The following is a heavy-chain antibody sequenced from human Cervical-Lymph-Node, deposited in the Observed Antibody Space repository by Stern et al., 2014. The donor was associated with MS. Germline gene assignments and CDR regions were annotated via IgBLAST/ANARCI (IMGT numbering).Heavy chain of an antibody. V-gene: IGHV3-30*04. CDR2: ISSDGSNK. CDR1: GFTFSTSP. Sequence: VQLEESGGGVVQPGRSLRLSCVASGFTFSTSPMHWVRQAPGKGLEWLAYISSDGSNKYHVDSVKGRLTISRDNSRNTLFLQMNSLRAEDTAVYYCARDRRYCSGGSCSVNWLDPWGQGTLVTVSS. CDR3: ARDRRYCSGGSCSVNWLDP. J-gene: IGHJ5*02. D-gene: IGHD2-15*01.